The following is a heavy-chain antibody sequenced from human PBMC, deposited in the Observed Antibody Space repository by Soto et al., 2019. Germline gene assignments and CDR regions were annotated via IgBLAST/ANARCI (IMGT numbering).Heavy chain of an antibody. CDR2: IYYSGNT. CDR3: ARGIYSTSSFFDS. D-gene: IGHD6-6*01. CDR1: GDSISTADYY. V-gene: IGHV4-30-4*01. J-gene: IGHJ4*02. Sequence: PSETLSLTCTVSGDSISTADYYWNWIRQPPGKGLEWIGHIYYSGNTYDIPSLKSRVTISVDTSKNQISLKLNSVTAADTAVYYCARGIYSTSSFFDSWGQGTLVTVSS.